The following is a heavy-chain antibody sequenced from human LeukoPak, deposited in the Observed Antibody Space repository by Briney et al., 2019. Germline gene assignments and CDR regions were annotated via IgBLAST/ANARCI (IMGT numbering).Heavy chain of an antibody. J-gene: IGHJ6*03. Sequence: PSETLSLTCTVSGGSISSYYWSWIRQPPGKGLEWLGYIYYSGSTNYNLSLKSRVTISVDTSKNQFSLKLSSVTAADTAVYYCARGIFLSYYYYMDVWGKGTTVTVSS. CDR3: ARGIFLSYYYYMDV. CDR1: GGSISSYY. V-gene: IGHV4-59*01. CDR2: IYYSGST. D-gene: IGHD3-3*01.